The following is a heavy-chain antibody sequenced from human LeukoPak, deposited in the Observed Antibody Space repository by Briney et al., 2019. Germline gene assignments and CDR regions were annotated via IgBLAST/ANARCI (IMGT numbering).Heavy chain of an antibody. V-gene: IGHV4-39*01. CDR2: IYYSGST. CDR3: ARHGGSGYPSWFDP. D-gene: IGHD3-22*01. J-gene: IGHJ5*02. CDR1: GGSISSSTYY. Sequence: PSETLSLTCTVSGGSISSSTYYWGWIRQPPGKGLEWIASIYYSGSTYYNPSLKSRVTISVDTSKNQFSLKLTSVTAADTAVYYCARHGGSGYPSWFDPWGQGTLVTVSS.